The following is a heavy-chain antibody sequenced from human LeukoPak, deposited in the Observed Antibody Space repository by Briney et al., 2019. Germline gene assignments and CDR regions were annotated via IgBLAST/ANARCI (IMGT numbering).Heavy chain of an antibody. CDR3: ARGPYCSSTSCYMSRYFDY. CDR2: IIPIFGTA. D-gene: IGHD2-2*02. Sequence: SVKVSCKASGGTFSSYAISWVRQAPGQGLEWMGGIIPIFGTANYAQKFQGRVTITTDESTSTAYMELSSLRSEDTAVYYCARGPYCSSTSCYMSRYFDYWGQGTLVTVSS. J-gene: IGHJ4*02. V-gene: IGHV1-69*05. CDR1: GGTFSSYA.